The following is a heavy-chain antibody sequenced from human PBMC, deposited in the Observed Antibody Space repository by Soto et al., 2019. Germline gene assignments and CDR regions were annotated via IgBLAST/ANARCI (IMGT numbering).Heavy chain of an antibody. D-gene: IGHD6-13*01. CDR2: IDPFDSYA. CDR1: GFSFTNYC. CDR3: ARIESIARNWFDP. J-gene: IGHJ5*02. V-gene: IGHV5-10-1*01. Sequence: GESLKISWNGSGFSFTNYCISLVHRMPGKVLEWMGNIDPFDSYANYSPSLQGHVTFSVDTSISTAYLQWSSLTASDTAMYFCARIESIARNWFDPWGQGTLVTVSS.